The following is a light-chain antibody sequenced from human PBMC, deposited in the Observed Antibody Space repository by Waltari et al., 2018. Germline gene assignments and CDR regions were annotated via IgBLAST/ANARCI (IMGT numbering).Light chain of an antibody. CDR1: QSISTW. V-gene: IGKV1-5*03. CDR2: HAS. Sequence: DIQMAQSPSTLSASVVDRVTITCRASQSISTWLAWYQQKPGKAPKLLIFHASTLESGVPSRFSGSGVGTEVTLTISSLQPDDFATYYCQHDNSYSRPFGQGTKVEIK. CDR3: QHDNSYSRP. J-gene: IGKJ1*01.